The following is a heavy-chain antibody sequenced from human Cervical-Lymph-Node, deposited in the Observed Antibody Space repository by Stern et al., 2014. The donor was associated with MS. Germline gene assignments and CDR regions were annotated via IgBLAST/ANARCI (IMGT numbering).Heavy chain of an antibody. CDR3: ARGYPFFDN. CDR1: GYTFTGFF. Sequence: VQPVESGAEVKKPGASVKVSCTASGYTFTGFFLHWVRQAPGQGLEWVGWINPNTGVTKSAQKFQGWVPLTRDTSINTVYMELNRLKSDDTAVFYCARGYPFFDNWGQGTLVTVSS. CDR2: INPNTGVT. J-gene: IGHJ4*02. V-gene: IGHV1-2*04. D-gene: IGHD2-15*01.